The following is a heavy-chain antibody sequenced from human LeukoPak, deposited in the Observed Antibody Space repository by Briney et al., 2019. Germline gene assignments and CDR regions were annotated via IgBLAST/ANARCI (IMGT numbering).Heavy chain of an antibody. CDR3: ASPARRITIFGVPFDY. J-gene: IGHJ4*02. V-gene: IGHV3-30-3*01. Sequence: PGKSLRLSCVASEFTFRSYALHWVRQAPGKGLEWVATISYDGSNEYYADSVKGRFTISRDNSKNTLYLQMNTLRPEDTAVYYCASPARRITIFGVPFDYWGQGTLVTVSS. D-gene: IGHD3-3*01. CDR2: ISYDGSNE. CDR1: EFTFRSYA.